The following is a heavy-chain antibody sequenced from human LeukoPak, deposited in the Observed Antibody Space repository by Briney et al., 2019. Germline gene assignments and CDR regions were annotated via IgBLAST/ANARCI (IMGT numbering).Heavy chain of an antibody. CDR2: IYYSGST. D-gene: IGHD2-15*01. J-gene: IGHJ1*01. Sequence: SETLSLTCTVSGGSISSYYWSWIRQPPGKGLEWIGYIYYSGSTNYNPSLKSRVTISVDTSKNQFSLKLSSVTAADTAVYYCAREGEDCSGGRCYTSEYFQHWGQGTLVTVSS. V-gene: IGHV4-59*01. CDR1: GGSISSYY. CDR3: AREGEDCSGGRCYTSEYFQH.